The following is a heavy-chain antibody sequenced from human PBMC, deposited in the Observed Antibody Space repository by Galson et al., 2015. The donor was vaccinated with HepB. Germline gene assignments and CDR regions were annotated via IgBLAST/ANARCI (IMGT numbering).Heavy chain of an antibody. D-gene: IGHD2-2*02. Sequence: SLRLSCAASGFTFSSYWMTWVRQAPGKGLEWVANIRQDGSEKYYADSVKGRLTISRDNAKNSLDLQMNSLRAEDTAVYYCAKVGYITPSPGGFDSWGQGTLVTVSS. CDR3: AKVGYITPSPGGFDS. CDR1: GFTFSSYW. CDR2: IRQDGSEK. V-gene: IGHV3-7*03. J-gene: IGHJ4*02.